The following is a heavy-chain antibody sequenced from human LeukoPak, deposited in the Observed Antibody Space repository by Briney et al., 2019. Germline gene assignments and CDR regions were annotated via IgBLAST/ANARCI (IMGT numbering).Heavy chain of an antibody. CDR3: ARFYAVTAYYLDC. D-gene: IGHD2-21*02. CDR1: GYTFTDYN. V-gene: IGHV1-2*02. Sequence: ASVTVSFMASGYTFTDYNVHWVRQPAGQGLDGMGWINPKSGGTNYTQKFQGRVTMTRHTCISTAYMELSGLTSDDTAVYYCARFYAVTAYYLDCWGGGALVSVSS. CDR2: INPKSGGT. J-gene: IGHJ4*02.